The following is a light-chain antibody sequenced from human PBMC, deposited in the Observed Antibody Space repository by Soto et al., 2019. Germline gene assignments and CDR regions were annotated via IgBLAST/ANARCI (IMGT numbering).Light chain of an antibody. CDR3: QQYDDWLRLT. V-gene: IGKV3D-15*01. Sequence: TLSVSPGERATLSCRASQSVNIYLAWYQQKSGQAPRLLIFGASSRATGIPARFSGSGSGTEFNLTISSLQSEDFAVYFCQQYDDWLRLTFGGGTKVDIK. CDR2: GAS. CDR1: QSVNIY. J-gene: IGKJ4*01.